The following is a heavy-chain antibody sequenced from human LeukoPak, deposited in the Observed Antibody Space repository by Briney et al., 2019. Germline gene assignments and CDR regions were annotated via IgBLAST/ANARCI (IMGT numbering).Heavy chain of an antibody. D-gene: IGHD4-17*01. CDR2: ISFRGST. CDR3: ARTRGDHDPFSHYYYGMDV. J-gene: IGHJ6*02. Sequence: PSETLSLTCTVSGGSISSSYWSWIRQSPGKGLEWIGYISFRGSTNYNPSLKSRVTMSVDTSNNQFSLTVSSVTTADTAVYYCARTRGDHDPFSHYYYGMDVWGQGTTVTASS. CDR1: GGSISSSY. V-gene: IGHV4-59*01.